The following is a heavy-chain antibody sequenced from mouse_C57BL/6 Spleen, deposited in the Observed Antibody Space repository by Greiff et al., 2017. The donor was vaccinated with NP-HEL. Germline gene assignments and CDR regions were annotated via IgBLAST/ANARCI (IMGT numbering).Heavy chain of an antibody. Sequence: EVQRVESGGGLVKPGGSLKLSCAASGFTFSSYAMSWVRQTPEKRLEWVATISDGGSYTYYPDNVKGRFTISRDNAKNNLYLQMSHLKSEDTAMYYCARDPNSYYFDYWGQGTTLTVSS. CDR1: GFTFSSYA. CDR3: ARDPNSYYFDY. V-gene: IGHV5-4*01. D-gene: IGHD4-1*01. CDR2: ISDGGSYT. J-gene: IGHJ2*01.